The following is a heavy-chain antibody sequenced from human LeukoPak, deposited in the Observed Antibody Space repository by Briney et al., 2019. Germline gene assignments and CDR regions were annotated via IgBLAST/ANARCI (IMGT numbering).Heavy chain of an antibody. J-gene: IGHJ4*02. CDR3: ARSVGGHFDY. Sequence: GGSLRLSCAASGFTFSVYSMNGVRQPPGRGLEGVSYITSNSATIQYADSMKGRFTISRDNAKNSLSLQMNSLRDEDTAVYYCARSVGGHFDYWGQGMLVTVSS. D-gene: IGHD3-16*01. V-gene: IGHV3-48*02. CDR2: ITSNSATI. CDR1: GFTFSVYS.